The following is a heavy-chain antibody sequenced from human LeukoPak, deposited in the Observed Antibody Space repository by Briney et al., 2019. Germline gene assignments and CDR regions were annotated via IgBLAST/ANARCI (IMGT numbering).Heavy chain of an antibody. V-gene: IGHV4-34*01. D-gene: IGHD3-10*01. CDR3: ARGGTEVNYYGYLQRARYYFDY. Sequence: SETLSLTCAVYGGSFSGYYWSWIRQPPGKGLEWIGEINHSGSTNYNPSLKSRVTISVDTSKNQFSLKLSSVTAADTAVYYCARGGTEVNYYGYLQRARYYFDYWGQGTLVTVSS. CDR2: INHSGST. CDR1: GGSFSGYY. J-gene: IGHJ4*02.